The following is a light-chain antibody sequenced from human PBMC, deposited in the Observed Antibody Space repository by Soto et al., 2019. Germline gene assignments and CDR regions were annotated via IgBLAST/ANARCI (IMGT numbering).Light chain of an antibody. Sequence: QSVLTQPASVSGSPGESITISCTGTSSDVGGYNYVSWYQQQPGTAPKLMIYEVSNRPSGVSNRFSGSKSGNKASLTISGLQAEDEADYYCSSYTSSSTLVFGGGTKLTVL. CDR2: EVS. J-gene: IGLJ3*02. V-gene: IGLV2-14*01. CDR3: SSYTSSSTLV. CDR1: SSDVGGYNY.